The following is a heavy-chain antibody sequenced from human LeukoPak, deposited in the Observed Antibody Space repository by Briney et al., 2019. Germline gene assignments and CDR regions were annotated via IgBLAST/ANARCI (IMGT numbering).Heavy chain of an antibody. CDR1: GFTFSSYA. J-gene: IGHJ6*03. Sequence: PGGSLRLSCAASGFTFSSYAMSWVRQAPGKGLEWVSAISGSGGSTYYADSVKGRFTISRDNSKNTLYLQMNSLRAEDTAVYYCHYSGYDSYYYYYMDVWGKGTTVTVSS. D-gene: IGHD5-12*01. CDR2: ISGSGGST. CDR3: HYSGYDSYYYYYMDV. V-gene: IGHV3-23*01.